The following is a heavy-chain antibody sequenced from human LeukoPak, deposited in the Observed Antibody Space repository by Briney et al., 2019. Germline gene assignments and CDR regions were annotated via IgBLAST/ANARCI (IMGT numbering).Heavy chain of an antibody. J-gene: IGHJ4*02. Sequence: SGTLSLTCTVSGGSISSYYWSWIRQPPGKGLEWIGYIYYSGSTNYNPSLKSRVTISVDTSKNQFSLKLSSVTAADTAVYYCAREGAGRGSFDYWGQGTLVTVSS. D-gene: IGHD3-16*01. CDR3: AREGAGRGSFDY. CDR1: GGSISSYY. V-gene: IGHV4-59*01. CDR2: IYYSGST.